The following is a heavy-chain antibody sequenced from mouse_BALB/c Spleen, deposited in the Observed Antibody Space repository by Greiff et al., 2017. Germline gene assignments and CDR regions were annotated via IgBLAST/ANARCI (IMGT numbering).Heavy chain of an antibody. CDR3: ARGILDV. Sequence: VQLQQSGAELVMPGASVKMSCKASGYTFTDYWMHWVKQRPGQGLEWIGAIDTSDSYTSYNQKFKGKATLTVDESSSTAYMQLSSLTSEDSAVYYCARGILDVWGAGTTVTVSS. CDR2: IDTSDSYT. V-gene: IGHV1-69*01. CDR1: GYTFTDYW. J-gene: IGHJ1*01.